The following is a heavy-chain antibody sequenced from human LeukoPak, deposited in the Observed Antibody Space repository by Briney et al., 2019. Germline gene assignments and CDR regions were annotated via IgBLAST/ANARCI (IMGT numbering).Heavy chain of an antibody. CDR1: GFTFSSYS. CDR3: ANQGPRALADY. Sequence: GGSLRLSCAASGFTFSSYSMSWVRQAPGKGLEWVSAISGSGGSTYYADSVKGRFTISRGNSKNTLYLQMNSLRAEDTAVYYCANQGPRALADYWGQGTLVTVSS. D-gene: IGHD6-13*01. J-gene: IGHJ4*02. V-gene: IGHV3-23*01. CDR2: ISGSGGST.